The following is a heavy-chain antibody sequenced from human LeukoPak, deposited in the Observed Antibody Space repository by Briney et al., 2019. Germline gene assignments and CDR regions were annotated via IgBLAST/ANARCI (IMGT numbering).Heavy chain of an antibody. CDR2: IYYSGST. CDR3: ARVQGPRRGLGSGWYLFDY. J-gene: IGHJ4*02. Sequence: SETLSLTCTVSGGSISRYYLSWIRQPPGEGLEWVGYIYYSGSTNYNPSLKSRVTISVDTSKNQFSLKLSSVHAADTAVYYCARVQGPRRGLGSGWYLFDYWGRGTLVTVSS. CDR1: GGSISRYY. V-gene: IGHV4-59*01. D-gene: IGHD6-19*01.